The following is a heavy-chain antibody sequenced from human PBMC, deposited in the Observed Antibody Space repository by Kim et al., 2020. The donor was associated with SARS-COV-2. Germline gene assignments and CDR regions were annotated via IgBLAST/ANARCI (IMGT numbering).Heavy chain of an antibody. CDR3: ASLVGVATDF. V-gene: IGHV4-39*01. D-gene: IGHD1-26*01. CDR2: GST. Sequence: GSTYYNPSLKSRVTISLDTSKNQFSLKLTSVTAADTAVYYCASLVGVATDFWGQGTLVTVSS. J-gene: IGHJ4*02.